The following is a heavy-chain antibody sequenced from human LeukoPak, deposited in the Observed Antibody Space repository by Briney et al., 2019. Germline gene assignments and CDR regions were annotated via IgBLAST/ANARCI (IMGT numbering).Heavy chain of an antibody. CDR3: AQGRISRYYYYGMDV. V-gene: IGHV4-59*01. CDR2: IYYSGST. D-gene: IGHD2-15*01. J-gene: IGHJ6*02. Sequence: SETLSLTCTVSGGSISSYYWSWIRQPPGKGLEWIGYIYYSGSTNYNPSFKSRVTISVDTSKNQFSLKLSSVTAADTAVYYCAQGRISRYYYYGMDVWGQGTTVTVSS. CDR1: GGSISSYY.